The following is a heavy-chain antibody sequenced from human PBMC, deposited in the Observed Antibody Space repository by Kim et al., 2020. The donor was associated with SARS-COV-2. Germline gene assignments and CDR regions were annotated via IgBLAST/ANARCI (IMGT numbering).Heavy chain of an antibody. V-gene: IGHV3-23*03. CDR3: AKPVKQWLVYDY. J-gene: IGHJ4*02. CDR2: IYSGGSST. D-gene: IGHD6-19*01. CDR1: GFTFSSYA. Sequence: LSLTCAASGFTFSSYAMSRVRQAPGKGLERVSVIYSGGSSTYYADPVKGRFTISRDNSKNTLYLQMNSLRAEDTAVYYCAKPVKQWLVYDYWGQGTLVSVSS.